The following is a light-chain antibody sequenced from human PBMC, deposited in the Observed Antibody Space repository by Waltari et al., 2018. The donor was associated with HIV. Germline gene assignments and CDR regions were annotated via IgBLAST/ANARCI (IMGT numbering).Light chain of an antibody. V-gene: IGKV1-12*01. CDR1: QGISTW. CDR2: GAS. CDR3: QQTNSFPFT. J-gene: IGKJ5*01. Sequence: DIQMTQSPSSVSAYVGAGATLTCRATQGISTWIAWYQQKPGKAPKLLISGASNLEPGVPSRFSGSGSGTSFSLTITSLQADDFAIYYCQQTNSFPFTFGQGTRLEIK.